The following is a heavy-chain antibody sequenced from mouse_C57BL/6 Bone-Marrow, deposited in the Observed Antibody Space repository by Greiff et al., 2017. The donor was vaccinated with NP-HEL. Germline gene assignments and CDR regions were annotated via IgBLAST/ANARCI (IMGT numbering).Heavy chain of an antibody. J-gene: IGHJ3*01. V-gene: IGHV1-20*01. CDR2: INPYNGDT. CDR3: ARGDFYDGYYGAY. CDR1: GYSFTGYF. D-gene: IGHD2-3*01. Sequence: EVQLQQSGPELVKPGDSVKISCKASGYSFTGYFMNWVMQSHGKSLEWIGRINPYNGDTFYNQKFKGKATLTVDKSSSTAHMELRSLTSEDSAVYYCARGDFYDGYYGAYWGQGTLVTVSA.